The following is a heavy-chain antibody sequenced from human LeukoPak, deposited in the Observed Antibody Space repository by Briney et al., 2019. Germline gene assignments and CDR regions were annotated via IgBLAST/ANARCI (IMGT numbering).Heavy chain of an antibody. J-gene: IGHJ6*02. CDR2: ISGSGGST. Sequence: GGSLRLSCAASGFTFSSYAMSWVRQAPGKGLEWVSAISGSGGSTYYADSVKGRFTISRDNPKNTLYLQMNSLRAEDTAVYYCAKDPFTAPRSYGMDVWGQGTTVTVSS. V-gene: IGHV3-23*01. D-gene: IGHD3-16*01. CDR1: GFTFSSYA. CDR3: AKDPFTAPRSYGMDV.